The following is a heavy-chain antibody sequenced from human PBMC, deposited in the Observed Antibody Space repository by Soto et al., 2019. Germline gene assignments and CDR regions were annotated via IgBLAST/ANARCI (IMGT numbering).Heavy chain of an antibody. Sequence: GGSLRLSCAASGFDVSVNLMNWVRQAPGKGLEWVSVISGSGSSTYYADSVKGRFTISRDNSKNTLYLQMNSLRAEDTAVYYCARDYDSSGYPRYYFDYWGQGTLVTVSS. J-gene: IGHJ4*02. D-gene: IGHD3-22*01. CDR1: GFDVSVNL. V-gene: IGHV3-23*01. CDR2: ISGSGSST. CDR3: ARDYDSSGYPRYYFDY.